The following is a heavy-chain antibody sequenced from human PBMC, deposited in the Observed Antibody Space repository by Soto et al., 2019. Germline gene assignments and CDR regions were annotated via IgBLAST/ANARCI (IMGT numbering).Heavy chain of an antibody. CDR1: GYSFTSYW. CDR3: WSSKIAYSSGWPPYEAFDI. V-gene: IGHV5-51*01. Sequence: GESLKISCKGSGYSFTSYWIGWVRQMPGKGLEWMGIIYPGDSDTRYSPHFQGQVTISADKSISTAYLQWSSLKASDTAMFFFWSSKIAYSSGWPPYEAFDIWGKGKMVTVS. D-gene: IGHD6-19*01. J-gene: IGHJ3*02. CDR2: IYPGDSDT.